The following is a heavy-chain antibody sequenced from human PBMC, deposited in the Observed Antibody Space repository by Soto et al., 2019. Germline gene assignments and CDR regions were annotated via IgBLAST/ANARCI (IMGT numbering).Heavy chain of an antibody. Sequence: QVQLQESGPGLVKPSETLSLTCTVSGASISDYYWSWIRQPAGKGLECIGRIYASGNTNYNPSLMSRFTMSVDTSKNQFSLTLNSVTAADKAVYYCARESRSALGTVEHWGRGTLVTVSS. J-gene: IGHJ4*02. CDR3: ARESRSALGTVEH. D-gene: IGHD6-13*01. V-gene: IGHV4-4*07. CDR2: IYASGNT. CDR1: GASISDYY.